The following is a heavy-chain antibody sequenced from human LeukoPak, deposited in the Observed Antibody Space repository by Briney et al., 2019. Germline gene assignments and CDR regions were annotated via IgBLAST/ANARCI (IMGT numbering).Heavy chain of an antibody. Sequence: PSETLSLTCTVSGGSISSSSYYWGWIRQPPGKGLEWIGSIYYSGSTYYNPSLKSRVTISVDTSKNQFSLKLSSVTAADTAVYYCARWGIGNYYDSSGYYTDGWYFDLWGRGTLVTVSS. CDR2: IYYSGST. D-gene: IGHD3-22*01. V-gene: IGHV4-39*01. CDR1: GGSISSSSYY. CDR3: ARWGIGNYYDSSGYYTDGWYFDL. J-gene: IGHJ2*01.